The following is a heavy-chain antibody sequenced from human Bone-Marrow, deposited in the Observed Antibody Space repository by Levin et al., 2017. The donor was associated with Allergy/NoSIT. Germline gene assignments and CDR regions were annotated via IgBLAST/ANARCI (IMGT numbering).Heavy chain of an antibody. CDR2: INSAGGTR. V-gene: IGHV3-20*04. D-gene: IGHD3-22*01. CDR3: ATNVYYYDTTGREFYFDY. Sequence: GGSLRLSCAASGFTFKDYGMSWVRQVPGKGLEWISGINSAGGTRSYVASVRGRFTFSKDNTKNSLYLQMNILRVEATAFYYCATNVYYYDTTGREFYFDYGGQGALVTVSS. J-gene: IGHJ4*02. CDR1: GFTFKDYG.